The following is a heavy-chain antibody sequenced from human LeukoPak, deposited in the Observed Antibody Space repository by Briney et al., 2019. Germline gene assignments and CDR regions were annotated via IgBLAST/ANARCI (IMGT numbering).Heavy chain of an antibody. CDR2: VNPSGGST. V-gene: IGHV1-46*01. Sequence: VASVTVSCKASGYTFTSYYMHWVRQAPGQGLEWMGIVNPSGGSTTYAQKFRGRVTMTRDTSTSTVYMDLSSLRSEDTAVYYCAREEDYYGSGSYYTTSYGMDVWGQGTTVTVSS. D-gene: IGHD3-10*01. J-gene: IGHJ6*02. CDR3: AREEDYYGSGSYYTTSYGMDV. CDR1: GYTFTSYY.